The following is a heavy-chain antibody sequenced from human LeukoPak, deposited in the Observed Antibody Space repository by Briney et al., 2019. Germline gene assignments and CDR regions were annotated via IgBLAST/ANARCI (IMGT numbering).Heavy chain of an antibody. J-gene: IGHJ4*02. CDR1: GGSISSYY. CDR2: IYTSGST. V-gene: IGHV4-4*07. D-gene: IGHD1-26*01. Sequence: SETLSLTCTVSGGSISSYYWSWIRQPAGKGLEWIGRIYTSGSTNYNPSLKSRVTMSVDTSKNQFSLKLSSVTAADTAVYYCARGPSGSYYVPYYFDYWGQGTLVTVSS. CDR3: ARGPSGSYYVPYYFDY.